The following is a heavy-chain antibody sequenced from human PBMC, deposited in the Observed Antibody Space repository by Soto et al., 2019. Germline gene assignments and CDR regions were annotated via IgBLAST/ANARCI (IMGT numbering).Heavy chain of an antibody. CDR3: ASGTIFGVSGFDP. D-gene: IGHD3-3*01. J-gene: IGHJ5*02. V-gene: IGHV4-59*01. CDR2: IYYSGST. CDR1: GGSISSYY. Sequence: QVQLQESGPGLVKPSETLSLTCTVSGGSISSYYWSWIRQPPGKGLEWIGYIYYSGSTNYNPSLKSRVTISVDTSKNQFSLKLSSVTAADTAVDYCASGTIFGVSGFDPWGQGTLVTVSS.